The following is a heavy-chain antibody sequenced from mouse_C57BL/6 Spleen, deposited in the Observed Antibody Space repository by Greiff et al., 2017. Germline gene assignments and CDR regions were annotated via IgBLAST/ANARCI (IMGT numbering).Heavy chain of an antibody. Sequence: QVQLQQPGAELAKPGASVKLSCKASGYTFTSYWMQWVKQRPGQGLEWIGEIDPSDSYTNYNQKFKGKATLTVDTSSSTAYMQLSSLTSEDSAVYDCAGGKHGNRFAYWGQGTLVTVSA. J-gene: IGHJ3*01. CDR1: GYTFTSYW. CDR3: AGGKHGNRFAY. CDR2: IDPSDSYT. V-gene: IGHV1-50*01. D-gene: IGHD2-1*01.